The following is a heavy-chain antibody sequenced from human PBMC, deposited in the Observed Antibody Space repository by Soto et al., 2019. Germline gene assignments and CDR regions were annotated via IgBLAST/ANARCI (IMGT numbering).Heavy chain of an antibody. D-gene: IGHD7-27*01. V-gene: IGHV3-30*18. J-gene: IGHJ4*02. CDR1: GFTFSSYG. CDR3: AKVNWGLEGYFDY. CDR2: ISYDGSNK. Sequence: GGSLRLSCAASGFTFSSYGMHWVRQAPGKGLEWVAVISYDGSNKYYADSVKGRFTISRDNSKNTLYLQMNSLRAEDRAVYYCAKVNWGLEGYFDYWGQGTLVTVSS.